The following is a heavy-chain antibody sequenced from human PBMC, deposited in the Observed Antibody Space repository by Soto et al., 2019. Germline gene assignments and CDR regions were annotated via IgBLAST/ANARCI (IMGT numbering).Heavy chain of an antibody. Sequence: ASVKISCKASGYTFTDYSVHWVRQAPGQRLEWMGWITPGNGHTEYSQKFQGRVTITTDESTNTAYMELSSLRSEDTAVYYCARDLGRIGSYSFDYWGQGTLVTVSS. CDR1: GYTFTDYS. D-gene: IGHD1-26*01. CDR3: ARDLGRIGSYSFDY. J-gene: IGHJ4*02. V-gene: IGHV1-3*01. CDR2: ITPGNGHT.